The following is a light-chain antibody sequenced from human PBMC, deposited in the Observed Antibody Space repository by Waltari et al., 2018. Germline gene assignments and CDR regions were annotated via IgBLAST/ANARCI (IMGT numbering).Light chain of an antibody. CDR1: SSDIGGYNY. Sequence: QSALTQPASVSGSPGQSITISCTGTSSDIGGYNYVSWYQQHPGKVPKLMTYDVSNRPSVVSNRFSGSKSGNTAALTISGLQAEDEADYYCSSYTSSSDSYVFGTGTKVTVL. J-gene: IGLJ1*01. CDR3: SSYTSSSDSYV. V-gene: IGLV2-14*03. CDR2: DVS.